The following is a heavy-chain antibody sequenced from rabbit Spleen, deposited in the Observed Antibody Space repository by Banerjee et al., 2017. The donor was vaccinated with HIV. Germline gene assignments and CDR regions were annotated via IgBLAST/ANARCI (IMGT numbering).Heavy chain of an antibody. CDR3: ARDSGTSFSTYGMDL. D-gene: IGHD8-1*01. CDR1: GFSFSFSNY. Sequence: QSLEESGGDLVKPGASLTLTCTASGFSFSFSNYLCWVRQPPGKGPEWIACIAAGVSGTTYYATWAKGRFTISNPSSTTVTLQMTSLTAADTATYFCARDSGTSFSTYGMDLWGPGTLVT. J-gene: IGHJ6*01. V-gene: IGHV1S40*01. CDR2: IAAGVSGTT.